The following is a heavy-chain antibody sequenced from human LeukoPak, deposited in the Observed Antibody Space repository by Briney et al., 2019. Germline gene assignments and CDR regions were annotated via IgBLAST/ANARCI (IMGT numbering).Heavy chain of an antibody. CDR2: INPNSGGT. D-gene: IGHD6-13*01. V-gene: IGHV1-2*02. CDR3: ARGGGIAAAGGPTNWFDP. J-gene: IGHJ5*02. CDR1: GYTFTGYY. Sequence: ASVKVSCKASGYTFTGYYMHWVRQAPGQGLEWMGWINPNSGGTNYAQKFQGRVTMTRDTSTSTVYMELSSLRSEDTAVYYCARGGGIAAAGGPTNWFDPWGQGTLVTVSS.